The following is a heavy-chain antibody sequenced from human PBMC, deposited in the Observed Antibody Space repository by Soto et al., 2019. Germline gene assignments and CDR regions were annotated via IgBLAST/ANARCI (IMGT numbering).Heavy chain of an antibody. J-gene: IGHJ6*02. Sequence: QVQLVESGGGVVQPGRSLRLSCAASGFTFSTFGMHWVRQTPGKGLEWVDLLSSDGNYKYYPDSVRGRVTISRDISKNTLYPQMNSLRAEDTAVYYCAKAQAGIVLRPAAIKPYYYFGMDVWGQGTTVPVSS. CDR3: AKAQAGIVLRPAAIKPYYYFGMDV. CDR2: LSSDGNYK. CDR1: GFTFSTFG. V-gene: IGHV3-30*18. D-gene: IGHD2-2*01.